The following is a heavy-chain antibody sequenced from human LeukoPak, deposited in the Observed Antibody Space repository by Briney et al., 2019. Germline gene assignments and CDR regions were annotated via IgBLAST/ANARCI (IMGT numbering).Heavy chain of an antibody. CDR3: ARDGGLDY. D-gene: IGHD2-15*01. Sequence: GGSLRLSCAASGFTFRNYWMGWVRQAPGKGLEWVANTKPDGSAEYYADSVRGRFTTSRDNANNFLYLQMNSLRAEDTGVYYCARDGGLDYWGQGTLVTVSS. V-gene: IGHV3-7*01. CDR1: GFTFRNYW. J-gene: IGHJ4*02. CDR2: TKPDGSAE.